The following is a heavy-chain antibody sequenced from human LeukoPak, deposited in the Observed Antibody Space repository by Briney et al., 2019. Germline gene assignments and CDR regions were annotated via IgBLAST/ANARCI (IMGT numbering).Heavy chain of an antibody. V-gene: IGHV4-39*01. CDR1: GGSISSSSYH. Sequence: PSETLSLPCTVSGGSISSSSYHWRWIRQPPGKGLEWIGSIYYSGSTYYNPSLKSRVTISVDTSKNQFSLKLSSVTAADTAVYYWARLSTKPFDYWGQGTLVTVSS. CDR2: IYYSGST. J-gene: IGHJ4*02. CDR3: ARLSTKPFDY. D-gene: IGHD2-8*01.